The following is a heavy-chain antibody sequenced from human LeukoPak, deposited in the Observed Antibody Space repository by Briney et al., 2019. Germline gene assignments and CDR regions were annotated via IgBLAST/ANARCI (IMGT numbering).Heavy chain of an antibody. Sequence: GGSLRLSCAASGFTFSSYEMNWVRQAPGKGLEWVSFISSGSGSIYYADSVKGRFTISRDNAKNSLYLQMNSLRAEDTAVYYCARRPTGYYFDYWGQGTLVTVSS. CDR1: GFTFSSYE. CDR3: ARRPTGYYFDY. D-gene: IGHD3-9*01. J-gene: IGHJ4*02. V-gene: IGHV3-48*03. CDR2: ISSGSGSI.